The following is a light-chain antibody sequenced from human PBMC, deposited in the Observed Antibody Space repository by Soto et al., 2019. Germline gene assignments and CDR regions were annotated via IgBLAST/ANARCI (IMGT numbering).Light chain of an antibody. CDR2: DVS. Sequence: QSALTQPASVSGSPGQSITISCTGTSSDVGGNKYVSWYQQHPGKAPKLIIYDVSNRASGVSDRFSGSNSGNTASLTISGLQAEDEDDYYCSSYTSTTSSTVFGPGTKLTVL. CDR3: SSYTSTTSSTV. CDR1: SSDVGGNKY. J-gene: IGLJ1*01. V-gene: IGLV2-14*01.